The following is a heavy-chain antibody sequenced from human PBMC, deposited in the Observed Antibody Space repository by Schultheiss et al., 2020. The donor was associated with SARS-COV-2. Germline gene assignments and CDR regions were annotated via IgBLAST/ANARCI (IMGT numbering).Heavy chain of an antibody. CDR2: IIPIFGTA. J-gene: IGHJ4*02. D-gene: IGHD3-22*01. Sequence: SVKVSCKASGGTFSSYAISWVRQAPGQGLEWMGGIIPIFGTANYAQKFQGRVTITADESTSTAYMELSSLRSEDTAVYYCERGPYYYDSSGYLYYFDYWGQGTLVTVSS. CDR1: GGTFSSYA. V-gene: IGHV1-69*13. CDR3: ERGPYYYDSSGYLYYFDY.